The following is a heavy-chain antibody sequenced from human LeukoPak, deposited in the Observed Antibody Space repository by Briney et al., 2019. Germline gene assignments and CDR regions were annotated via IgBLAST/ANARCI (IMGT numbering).Heavy chain of an antibody. CDR3: AARGEYYYDSSGYWPLDFDY. CDR2: IIPIFGTA. CDR1: GDTFSSYA. Sequence: SVKVSCKASGDTFSSYAISWVPQAPGQGLEWIGGIIPIFGTANYAQKFQGRVTITTDESTSTAYMELSSLRSEDTAVSYCAARGEYYYDSSGYWPLDFDYWGQGTLVTVSS. V-gene: IGHV1-69*05. J-gene: IGHJ4*02. D-gene: IGHD3-22*01.